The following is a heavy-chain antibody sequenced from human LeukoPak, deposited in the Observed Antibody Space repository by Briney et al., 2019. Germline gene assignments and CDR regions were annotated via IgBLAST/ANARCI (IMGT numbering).Heavy chain of an antibody. CDR2: FDPEDGET. V-gene: IGHV1-24*01. J-gene: IGHJ4*02. D-gene: IGHD2-15*01. CDR3: ATGDIVVVVAATLHY. Sequence: SVKVSCKVSGYTLTELSMHWVRQAPGKGLEWMGGFDPEDGETIYAQKSQGRVTMTEDTSTDTAYMELSSLRSEDTAVYYCATGDIVVVVAATLHYWGQGTLVTVSS. CDR1: GYTLTELS.